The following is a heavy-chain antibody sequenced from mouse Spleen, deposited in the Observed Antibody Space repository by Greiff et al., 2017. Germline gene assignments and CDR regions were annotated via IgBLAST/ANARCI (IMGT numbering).Heavy chain of an antibody. J-gene: IGHJ3*01. CDR3: ARLGLLAWFAY. Sequence: QVQLKQSGAELVRPGTSVKVSCKASGYAFTNYLIEWVKQRPGQGLEWIGVINPGSGGTNYNEKFKGKATLTADKSSSTAYMQLSSLTSEDSAVYFCARLGLLAWFAYWGQGTLVTVSA. V-gene: IGHV1-54*01. D-gene: IGHD2-3*01. CDR2: INPGSGGT. CDR1: GYAFTNYL.